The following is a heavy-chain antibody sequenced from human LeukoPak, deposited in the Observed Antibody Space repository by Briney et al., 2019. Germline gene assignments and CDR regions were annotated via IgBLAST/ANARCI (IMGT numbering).Heavy chain of an antibody. J-gene: IGHJ5*02. CDR2: ISGSGGST. CDR3: AKAFGIELRLGELSSPALS. D-gene: IGHD3-16*02. Sequence: ASVKVSCKASGGTFSSYAMSWVRQAPGKGLEWVSAISGSGGSTYYADSVKGRFTISRDNSKNTLYLQMNSLRAEDTAVYYCAKAFGIELRLGELSSPALSWGQGTLVTVSS. CDR1: GGTFSSYA. V-gene: IGHV3-23*01.